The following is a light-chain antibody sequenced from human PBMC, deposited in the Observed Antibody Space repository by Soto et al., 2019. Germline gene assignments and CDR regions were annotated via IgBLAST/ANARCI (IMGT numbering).Light chain of an antibody. Sequence: IILTQSPDPLSFSPGGRAKLSSRTSQTVSSNYLAWCQQRPGQAPRLLIYGASTRAAGIPDRFSGSGSGTDFTLTITRLEPEDSAVYFCQQYTGPPTTFGQGTRLEIK. V-gene: IGKV3-20*01. CDR2: GAS. CDR1: QTVSSNY. CDR3: QQYTGPPTT. J-gene: IGKJ5*01.